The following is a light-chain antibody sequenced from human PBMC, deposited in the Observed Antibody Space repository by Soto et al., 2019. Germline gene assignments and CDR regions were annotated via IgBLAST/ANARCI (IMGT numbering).Light chain of an antibody. V-gene: IGKV1-39*01. J-gene: IGKJ1*01. CDR2: AAS. Sequence: DIQLTQSPSSLCASVGDSVALTCRARQTINNYLNWYQQKPGKAPNLLIYAASLLQTVVPSRFSGSGSGTDFTLTISSLQPEDLATYYCQQSYSTPTFGRGTKVDIK. CDR3: QQSYSTPT. CDR1: QTINNY.